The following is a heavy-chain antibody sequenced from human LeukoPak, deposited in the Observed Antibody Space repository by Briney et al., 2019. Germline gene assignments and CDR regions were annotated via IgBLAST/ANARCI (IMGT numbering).Heavy chain of an antibody. Sequence: SETLSLTCTVSGGSISSSSYYWGWIRQPPGKGLEWIGSIYYSGSTYYNPSLKSRVTISVDTSKNQFSLKLSSVTAADTAVYYCARGGTAAAGIPFDYLGQGTLVTVSS. CDR2: IYYSGST. J-gene: IGHJ4*02. D-gene: IGHD6-13*01. V-gene: IGHV4-39*07. CDR3: ARGGTAAAGIPFDY. CDR1: GGSISSSSYY.